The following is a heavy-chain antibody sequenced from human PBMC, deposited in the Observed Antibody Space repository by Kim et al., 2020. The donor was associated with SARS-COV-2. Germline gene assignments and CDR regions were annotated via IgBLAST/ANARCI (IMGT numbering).Heavy chain of an antibody. D-gene: IGHD3-9*01. CDR1: GYTFTNYG. CDR2: INADSGNT. Sequence: ASVKVSCKASGYTFTNYGLLWVRQAPGQRLEWMGRINADSGNTKYAQKFQGRVTITRDTSASTVYMELSSLTSEDAAVYYCARPMTTAYYTMHYWGQGTLVTVSS. CDR3: ARPMTTAYYTMHY. J-gene: IGHJ4*02. V-gene: IGHV1-3*01.